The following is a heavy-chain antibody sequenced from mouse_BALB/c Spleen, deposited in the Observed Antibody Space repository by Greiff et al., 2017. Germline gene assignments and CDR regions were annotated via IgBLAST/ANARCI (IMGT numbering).Heavy chain of an antibody. CDR2: IYPGDGDT. J-gene: IGHJ3*01. D-gene: IGHD1-1*01. CDR1: GYAFSSYW. CDR3: ARSNSGSSYKAY. Sequence: QVQLQQSGAELVRPGSSVKISCKASGYAFSSYWMNWVKQRPGQGLEWIGQIYPGDGDTNYNGKFKGKATLTADKSSSTAYMQLSSLTSEDSAVYFSARSNSGSSYKAYWGQGTLVTVSA. V-gene: IGHV1-80*01.